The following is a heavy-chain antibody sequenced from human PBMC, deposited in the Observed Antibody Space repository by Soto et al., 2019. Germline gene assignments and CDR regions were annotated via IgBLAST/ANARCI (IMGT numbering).Heavy chain of an antibody. Sequence: PGGSLRLSCAASGFTVSSNYMNWVRQVPGKGLEWVSIIYSDGTTSYADSVKGRFTISRDNFKNTLHLQMNSLRAEDTAVYYCAILSDWGQGTLVTVSS. D-gene: IGHD2-15*01. V-gene: IGHV3-53*01. CDR2: IYSDGTT. CDR3: AILSD. J-gene: IGHJ4*02. CDR1: GFTVSSNY.